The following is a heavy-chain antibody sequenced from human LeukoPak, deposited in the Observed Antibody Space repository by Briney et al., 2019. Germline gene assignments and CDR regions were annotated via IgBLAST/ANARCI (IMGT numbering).Heavy chain of an antibody. J-gene: IGHJ4*02. V-gene: IGHV3-23*01. CDR1: GFTFSSYA. Sequence: PGGSLRLSCAASGFTFSSYAMSWVRQAPGKGLEWVSAISGSGGSTYYADSVKGRFTVSRDNSKSTLFLQMNSLRAEDTAIYYCATQASYYYGSGSYYDSWGQGTLVTVSS. CDR2: ISGSGGST. D-gene: IGHD3-10*01. CDR3: ATQASYYYGSGSYYDS.